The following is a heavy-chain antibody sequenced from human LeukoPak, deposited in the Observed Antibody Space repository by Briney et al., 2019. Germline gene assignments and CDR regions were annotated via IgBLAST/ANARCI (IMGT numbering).Heavy chain of an antibody. J-gene: IGHJ5*02. Sequence: SVKVSCKASGGTFNNYAFSWVRQAPGQGLEWMGGIIPIFDTAHYAQKFQGRVTMTRDTSTSTVYMELSSLRSEDTAVYYCARDSGWFDPWGQGTLVTVSS. V-gene: IGHV1-69*05. CDR2: IIPIFDTA. CDR1: GGTFNNYA. CDR3: ARDSGWFDP.